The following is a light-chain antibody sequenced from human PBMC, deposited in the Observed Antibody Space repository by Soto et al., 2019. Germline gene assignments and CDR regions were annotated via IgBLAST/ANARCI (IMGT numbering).Light chain of an antibody. J-gene: IGLJ2*01. CDR3: SSFAGSDNVV. CDR2: EVN. Sequence: QSVLTQPPSASGSPGQSVTISCTGTSSDVGGYNYVSWFQQHPGKAPKLMIYEVNKRPSGVPGRFSGCKSGNTASLTVSGLQAEDEADYYCSSFAGSDNVVFGGGTKLTVL. V-gene: IGLV2-8*01. CDR1: SSDVGGYNY.